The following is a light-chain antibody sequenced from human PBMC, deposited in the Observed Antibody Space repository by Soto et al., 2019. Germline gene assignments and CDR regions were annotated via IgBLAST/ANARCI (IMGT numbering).Light chain of an antibody. CDR2: SSS. J-gene: IGKJ1*01. CDR3: QQYRTSPPTWT. V-gene: IGKV3-20*01. CDR1: QSVSSTY. Sequence: EIGLTQSPGTLSLSPGDRATLSCRASQSVSSTYLAWYQQRPGQAPRLLIYSSSSRASGIPDRFSGSGSGTDFTLTISRLEPEDFAVYYCQQYRTSPPTWTFGQGTMVDIK.